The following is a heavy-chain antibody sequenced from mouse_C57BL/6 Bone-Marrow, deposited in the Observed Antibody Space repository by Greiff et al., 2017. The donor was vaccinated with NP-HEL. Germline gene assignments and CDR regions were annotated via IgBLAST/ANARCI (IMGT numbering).Heavy chain of an antibody. CDR3: ARECRPGFAY. V-gene: IGHV1-50*01. CDR1: GYTFTSYW. J-gene: IGHJ3*01. CDR2: IDPSDSYT. Sequence: QVQLQQPGAELVKPGASVKLSCKASGYTFTSYWMQWVNQRPGQGLEWIGEIDPSDSYTNYNQKFKGKATLTVDTSSSTAYMQLSSLTSEDSAVYYCARECRPGFAYWGQGTLVTVSA. D-gene: IGHD6-1*01.